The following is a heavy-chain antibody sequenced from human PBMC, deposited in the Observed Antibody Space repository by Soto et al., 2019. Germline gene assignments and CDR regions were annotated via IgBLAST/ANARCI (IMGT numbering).Heavy chain of an antibody. V-gene: IGHV4-59*01. CDR1: GGSISSYY. CDR3: ARGRGGTYDAFDI. Sequence: PSETLSLTCTVSGGSISSYYWSWIRQPPGKGLEWIGYIYYTGTTNYNPSLKSRVTILLDTSKNQFSLKVVSLTAADTAFYYCARGRGGTYDAFDIWGQGALVTVSS. J-gene: IGHJ3*02. CDR2: IYYTGTT. D-gene: IGHD1-26*01.